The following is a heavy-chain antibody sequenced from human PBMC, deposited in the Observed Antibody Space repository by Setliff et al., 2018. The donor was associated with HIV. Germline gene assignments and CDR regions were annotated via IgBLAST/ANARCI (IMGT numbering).Heavy chain of an antibody. D-gene: IGHD3-16*02. Sequence: PGGSLRLSCVASGFTISYYGMHWVRQAPGKGLEWVAVISHGGGNKYYADSVKGRFTISGDNSKNTLYLQMNSLRSEDAAVYYCAKDLRSYRCSIASCSHMDVWGKGTTVTVSS. CDR1: GFTISYYG. V-gene: IGHV3-30*18. CDR3: AKDLRSYRCSIASCSHMDV. J-gene: IGHJ6*03. CDR2: ISHGGGNK.